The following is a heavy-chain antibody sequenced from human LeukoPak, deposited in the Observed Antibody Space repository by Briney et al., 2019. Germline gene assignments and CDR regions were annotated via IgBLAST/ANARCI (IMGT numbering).Heavy chain of an antibody. Sequence: SETLSLICTVSGGSISSGGYYWSWIRQHPGKGLEWIGYIYYSGSTYYNPSLKSRVTISVDTSKNQFSLKLSSVTAADTAVYYCARNYDFWSGYYGGSSFDPWGQGTLVTVSS. J-gene: IGHJ5*02. V-gene: IGHV4-31*03. CDR2: IYYSGST. D-gene: IGHD3-3*01. CDR1: GGSISSGGYY. CDR3: ARNYDFWSGYYGGSSFDP.